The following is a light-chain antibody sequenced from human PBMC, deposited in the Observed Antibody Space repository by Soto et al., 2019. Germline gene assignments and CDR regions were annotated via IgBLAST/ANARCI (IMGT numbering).Light chain of an antibody. CDR3: QQYNNWPLT. V-gene: IGKV3-15*01. Sequence: EIVMTQSPVTLSVSPGERATLSCRASQSVSSYLAWYQQTPGQAPRLLIYCASTRATGIPARFSGSGSGTEFTLTISSLQSEDFAVYYCQQYNNWPLTFGGGTKVEIK. CDR1: QSVSSY. CDR2: CAS. J-gene: IGKJ4*01.